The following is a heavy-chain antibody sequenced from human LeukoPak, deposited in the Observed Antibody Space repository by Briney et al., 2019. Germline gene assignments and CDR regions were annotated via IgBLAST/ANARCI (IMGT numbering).Heavy chain of an antibody. CDR3: ASFWNGYFDY. J-gene: IGHJ4*02. CDR1: GFSFSTYW. CDR2: MNEDRSQI. V-gene: IGHV3-7*01. D-gene: IGHD3-3*01. Sequence: GGSLRLSCAASGFSFSTYWMSWVRQAPGRGLEWVATMNEDRSQIYYVDSVKGRFTISRDNAKNSLYLQMNNLGADDTAVYYCASFWNGYFDYWGRGTLVTVSS.